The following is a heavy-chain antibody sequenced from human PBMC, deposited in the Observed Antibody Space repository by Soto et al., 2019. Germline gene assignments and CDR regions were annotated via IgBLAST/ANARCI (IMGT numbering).Heavy chain of an antibody. CDR2: IYHSGST. J-gene: IGHJ2*01. Sequence: QVQLQESGPGLVKPSGTLSLTCAVSGGSISSSNWWSWVRQPPGKGLEWIGEIYHSGSTNYNPSLQRRVTLPVDKSKTRFSLKLSSVTAADTAVYYCARRLYSSGWIYWYFDLWGRGTLVTVSS. CDR3: ARRLYSSGWIYWYFDL. D-gene: IGHD6-19*01. CDR1: GGSISSSNW. V-gene: IGHV4-4*02.